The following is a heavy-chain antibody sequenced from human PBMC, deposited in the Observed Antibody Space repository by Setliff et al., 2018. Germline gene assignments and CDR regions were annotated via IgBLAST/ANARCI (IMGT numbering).Heavy chain of an antibody. CDR2: ITPIFETA. CDR3: ARDRVYYYGSGSHWFDP. D-gene: IGHD3-10*01. Sequence: SVKVSCKASGGTFSGYAFSWVRQAPGQGLEWIGGITPIFETAHYAEKFRDRVTITADKSTTTVHMELSSLTSEDTAVYFCARDRVYYYGSGSHWFDPWGQGTLVTVSS. CDR1: GGTFSGYA. V-gene: IGHV1-69*06. J-gene: IGHJ5*02.